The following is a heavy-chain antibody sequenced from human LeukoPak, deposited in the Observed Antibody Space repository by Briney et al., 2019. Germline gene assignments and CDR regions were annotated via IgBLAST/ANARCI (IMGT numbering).Heavy chain of an antibody. CDR3: ARDPGNYNHDWSFDL. Sequence: PSETLSLTCTVSGGSLSSYFWFWFRQPAGKGLEWIGRIQTTGNADYNPSLKSRVTMSVDTSKNQFSLRLWSVTAADTAVYYCARDPGNYNHDWSFDLWGRGTLVSVSS. D-gene: IGHD4-11*01. CDR1: GGSLSSYF. J-gene: IGHJ2*01. CDR2: IQTTGNA. V-gene: IGHV4-4*07.